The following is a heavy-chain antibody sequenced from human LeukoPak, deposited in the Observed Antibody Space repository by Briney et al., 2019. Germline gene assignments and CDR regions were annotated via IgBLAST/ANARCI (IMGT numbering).Heavy chain of an antibody. CDR2: IYYSGST. V-gene: IGHV4-61*08. Sequence: PSETLSLTCAVSGGSISSGGYYWSWIRQPPGKGLEWIGYIYYSGSTNYNPSLKSRVTISVDTSKNQFSLKLSSVTAADTAVYYCARSYYYDSSGYWRYWGQGTLVTVSS. CDR1: GGSISSGGYY. D-gene: IGHD3-22*01. CDR3: ARSYYYDSSGYWRY. J-gene: IGHJ4*02.